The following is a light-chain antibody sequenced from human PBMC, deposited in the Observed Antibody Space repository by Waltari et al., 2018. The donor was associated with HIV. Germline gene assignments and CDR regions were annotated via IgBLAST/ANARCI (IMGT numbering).Light chain of an antibody. Sequence: QSVLTQPPSVSAAPGQKVTISCSGSSSNIGNNYVSWYQQLPGTAPKLLIYDTNKRPSWIPNLCSGSKSGTSATLGITGLQTGDEADYYCGTWDSSLSAGVFGGGTKLTVL. V-gene: IGLV1-51*01. J-gene: IGLJ3*02. CDR2: DTN. CDR3: GTWDSSLSAGV. CDR1: SSNIGNNY.